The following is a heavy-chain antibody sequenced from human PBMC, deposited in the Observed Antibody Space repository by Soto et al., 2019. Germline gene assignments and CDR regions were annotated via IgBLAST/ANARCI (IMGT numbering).Heavy chain of an antibody. J-gene: IGHJ3*02. CDR2: ISSSGSTI. D-gene: IGHD5-12*01. CDR3: AGGPGYSGYDDAFDI. CDR1: GFTFSSYE. Sequence: GSLRLSCAASGFTFSSYEMNWVRQAPGKGLEWVSYISSSGSTIYYADSVKGRFTISRDNAKNSLYLQMNSLRAEDTAVYYCAGGPGYSGYDDAFDIWGQGTMVTVSS. V-gene: IGHV3-48*03.